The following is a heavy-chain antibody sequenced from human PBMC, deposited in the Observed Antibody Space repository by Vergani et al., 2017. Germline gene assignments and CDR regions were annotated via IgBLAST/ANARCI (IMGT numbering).Heavy chain of an antibody. Sequence: EVHLLESGGGQVEAGGSLRLSCVASGLTFSNSAMSWVRQTSGKGLEWVSAISGHGDRTYYADSVKGRFTISRDNSKNTVYLQMNSLKAEDRATYYCAREERSNTSPFVGDWGQGTLVTV. J-gene: IGHJ4*02. D-gene: IGHD2/OR15-2a*01. CDR1: GLTFSNSA. CDR2: ISGHGDRT. V-gene: IGHV3-23*01. CDR3: AREERSNTSPFVGD.